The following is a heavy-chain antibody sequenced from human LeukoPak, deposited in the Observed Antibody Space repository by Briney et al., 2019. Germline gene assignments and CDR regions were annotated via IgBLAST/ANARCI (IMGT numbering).Heavy chain of an antibody. CDR1: GGSISSSSYY. CDR3: ARVIAAANYYYYMDV. CDR2: IYYSGST. J-gene: IGHJ6*03. V-gene: IGHV4-39*07. D-gene: IGHD6-13*01. Sequence: SETLSLTCTVSGGSISSSSYYWGWIRQPPGKGLEWIGSIYYSGSTYYNPSLKSRVTISVDTSKNQFSLKLSSVTAADTAVYYCARVIAAANYYYYMDVWGKGTTVTVSS.